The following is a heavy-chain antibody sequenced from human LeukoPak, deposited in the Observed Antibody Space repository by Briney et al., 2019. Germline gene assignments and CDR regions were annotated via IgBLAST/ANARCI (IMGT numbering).Heavy chain of an antibody. V-gene: IGHV3-33*06. J-gene: IGHJ4*02. Sequence: GRSLRLSCAASGFTFSSYGMHWVRQAPGKGLEWVAVIWYDGGNKYYADSVKGRFTISRDNSKNTLYLQMNSLRAEDTAVYYCAKDRSRDRGYSYGYLDYWGQGTLVTVSS. D-gene: IGHD5-18*01. CDR1: GFTFSSYG. CDR2: IWYDGGNK. CDR3: AKDRSRDRGYSYGYLDY.